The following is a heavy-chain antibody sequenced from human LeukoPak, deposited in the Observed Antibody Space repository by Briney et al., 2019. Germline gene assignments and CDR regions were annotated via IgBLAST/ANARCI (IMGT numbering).Heavy chain of an antibody. CDR3: ARNIRFPTSYYYMDV. CDR1: GGSISSGSYY. V-gene: IGHV4-61*02. CDR2: IYTSGST. Sequence: SETLSLTCTVSGGSISSGSYYWSWIRQPAGKGLEWIGRIYTSGSTNYNPSLKSRVTISVDTSKNQFSLKLSSVTAADTAVYYCARNIRFPTSYYYMDVWGKGTTVTVSS. J-gene: IGHJ6*03. D-gene: IGHD3-3*01.